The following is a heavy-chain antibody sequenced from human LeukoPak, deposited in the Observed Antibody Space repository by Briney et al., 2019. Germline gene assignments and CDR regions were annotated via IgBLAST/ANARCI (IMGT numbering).Heavy chain of an antibody. CDR3: AKALDIVVVPAARLPESYFDY. CDR1: GFTFSSYG. Sequence: EGSLRLSCAPSGFTFSSYGMHWVRQSPGKGLEWLAYIRYDGSDEYYADSVRGRFTISRDNSKNTLYLQMNSLRAEDTAVYYCAKALDIVVVPAARLPESYFDYWGQGTLVTVSS. J-gene: IGHJ4*02. V-gene: IGHV3-30*02. D-gene: IGHD2-2*01. CDR2: IRYDGSDE.